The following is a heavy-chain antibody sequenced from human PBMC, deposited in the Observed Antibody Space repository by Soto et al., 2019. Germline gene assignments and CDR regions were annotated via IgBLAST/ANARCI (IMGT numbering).Heavy chain of an antibody. CDR2: ISSSSSTI. CDR3: ARDIVVVPAAADAFDI. CDR1: GFTFSSYS. Sequence: GGSLRLSCAASGFTFSSYSMNWVRQAPGKGLEWVSYISSSSSTIYYADSVKGRFTISRDNAKNSLYLQMNSLRAEDTAVYYCARDIVVVPAAADAFDIWGQGTMVTVSS. D-gene: IGHD2-2*01. V-gene: IGHV3-48*01. J-gene: IGHJ3*02.